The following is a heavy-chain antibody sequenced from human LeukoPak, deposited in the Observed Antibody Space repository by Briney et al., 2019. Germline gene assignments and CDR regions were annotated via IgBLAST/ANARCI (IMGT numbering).Heavy chain of an antibody. V-gene: IGHV1-18*01. J-gene: IGHJ5*02. CDR1: GYTFTNYG. CDR3: AREGYCSGGICYSTMNWFDP. Sequence: ASAKVSCKASGYTFTNYGISWVRQAPGQGLEWMRWISAYNGNTNYAQKVQGRVTLTTDTSTSTAYMELRSLRSDDTAVYYCAREGYCSGGICYSTMNWFDPWGQGTLVTVSS. D-gene: IGHD2-15*01. CDR2: ISAYNGNT.